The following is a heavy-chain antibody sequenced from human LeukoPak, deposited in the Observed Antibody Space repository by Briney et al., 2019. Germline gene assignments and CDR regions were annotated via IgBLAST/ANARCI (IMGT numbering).Heavy chain of an antibody. Sequence: GGSLTLSCAAPGFTFSDAGMTWVRQAPGKGLEWVGRSRNKAGSYTTYYAASVKGRFTISGDDSKNSLYLQMKNLTAEDTAVYYWTRHFFSEWGQGTLVNVSS. CDR2: SRNKAGSYTT. CDR3: TRHFFSE. J-gene: IGHJ4*02. V-gene: IGHV3-72*01. D-gene: IGHD3-3*02. CDR1: GFTFSDAG.